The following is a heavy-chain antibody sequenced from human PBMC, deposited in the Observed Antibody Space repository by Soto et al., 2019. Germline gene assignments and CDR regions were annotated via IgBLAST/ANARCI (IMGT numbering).Heavy chain of an antibody. CDR3: ARGSGIVALPGELEDVNYDY. CDR1: GQSFSGHS. D-gene: IGHD1-1*01. J-gene: IGHJ4*02. CDR2: INESGST. V-gene: IGHV4-34*01. Sequence: QVQLQQWGAGLVKPSETLSLSCAVYGQSFSGHSWAWIRQPPGKGLEWIGEINESGSTYYNPSLKRRVTSSTDTSKNQFSLQLSSVSAADTAAYFCARGSGIVALPGELEDVNYDYWGQGTLVNVSS.